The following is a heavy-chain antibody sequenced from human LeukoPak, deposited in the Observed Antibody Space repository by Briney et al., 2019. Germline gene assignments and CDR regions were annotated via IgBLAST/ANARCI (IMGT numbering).Heavy chain of an antibody. CDR2: ISPDGSIT. CDR1: GVSLNTYW. D-gene: IGHD3-3*01. CDR3: STPWSY. Sequence: PGGSLRLSCAASGVSLNTYWTHWVRQRPDKGLVWVSYISPDGSITKYADSVKGRFTITRDNDKNTLYLQLGSLTAEDSAVYYCSTPWSYWGQGTPVTVSS. J-gene: IGHJ4*02. V-gene: IGHV3-74*03.